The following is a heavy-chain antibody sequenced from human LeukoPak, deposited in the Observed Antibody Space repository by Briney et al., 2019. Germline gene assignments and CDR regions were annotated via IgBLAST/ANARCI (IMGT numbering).Heavy chain of an antibody. CDR2: INPNSGGT. J-gene: IGHJ5*02. CDR3: ASEYSSSSPPENWFDP. Sequence: ASVKVSCKASGYTFTGYYMHWVRQAPGQGLEWMGWINPNSGGTNYAQKFQGRVTMTRDTSISTAYMELSRLRSDDTAVYHCASEYSSSSPPENWFDPWGQGTLVTVSS. D-gene: IGHD6-6*01. V-gene: IGHV1-2*02. CDR1: GYTFTGYY.